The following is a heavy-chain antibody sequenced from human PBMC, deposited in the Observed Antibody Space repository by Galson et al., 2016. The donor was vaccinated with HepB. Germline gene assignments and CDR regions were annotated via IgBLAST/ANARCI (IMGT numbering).Heavy chain of an antibody. J-gene: IGHJ4*02. CDR3: APLGYCTAGTCYRVQ. V-gene: IGHV4-4*02. CDR2: IYQSGTT. CDR1: GGSVNSYNW. D-gene: IGHD2-8*02. Sequence: ETLSLTCTVSGGSVNSYNWWSWVRQTPGKGLEWIGEIYQSGTTNYNPSLKSRVTISLDKSRNEFSLKLTSVTAADTAVYYCAPLGYCTAGTCYRVQWGQGHLVTVSS.